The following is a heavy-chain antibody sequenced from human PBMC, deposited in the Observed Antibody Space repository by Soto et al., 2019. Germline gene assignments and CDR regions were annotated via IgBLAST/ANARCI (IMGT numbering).Heavy chain of an antibody. Sequence: PSETLSLTCTVSGGSISSSSYYWGWIRQPPGKGLEWIGSIYYSGSTYYNPSLKSRVTISVDTSKNQFSLKLSSVTAADTAVYYCARRRTSRTPDYYYGMDVWGQGTTVTVSS. CDR3: ARRRTSRTPDYYYGMDV. J-gene: IGHJ6*02. D-gene: IGHD2-2*01. V-gene: IGHV4-39*01. CDR2: IYYSGST. CDR1: GGSISSSSYY.